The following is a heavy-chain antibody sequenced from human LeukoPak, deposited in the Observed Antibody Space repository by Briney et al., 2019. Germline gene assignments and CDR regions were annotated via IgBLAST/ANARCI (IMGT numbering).Heavy chain of an antibody. CDR2: IRSTTHSGTT. D-gene: IGHD1-7*01. V-gene: IGHV3-49*04. Sequence: GGSLRLSCAASGFTFDDYGMSWVRQAPGKGLEWVSFIRSTTHSGTTEYAASVKGRFTMSRDDSKRIAYLQMNSLKIEDTAVYYCTRAPYNSENYPYCFDFWGQGTLVTVSS. CDR1: GFTFDDYG. J-gene: IGHJ4*02. CDR3: TRAPYNSENYPYCFDF.